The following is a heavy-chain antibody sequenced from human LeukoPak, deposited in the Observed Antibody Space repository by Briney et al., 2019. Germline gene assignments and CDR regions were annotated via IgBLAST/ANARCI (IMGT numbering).Heavy chain of an antibody. CDR2: ISGSGGST. Sequence: GGTLRLSCAASGFTFSSYGMSWVRQAPGKGLEWVSAISGSGGSTYYADSVKGRFTISRDNSKNTLYLQMNSLRPEDTAVYHCARDRLPSDQDDFDYWGQGTLVTVSS. D-gene: IGHD3-3*01. CDR3: ARDRLPSDQDDFDY. J-gene: IGHJ4*02. V-gene: IGHV3-23*01. CDR1: GFTFSSYG.